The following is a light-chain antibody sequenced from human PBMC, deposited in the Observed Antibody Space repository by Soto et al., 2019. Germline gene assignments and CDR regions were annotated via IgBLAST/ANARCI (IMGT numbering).Light chain of an antibody. CDR3: QQYNNWPAWT. CDR1: QGIGVY. V-gene: IGKV1-27*01. Sequence: DIQMTQSPSSLSASFGDRVTITCRASQGIGVYLAWFQQKPGNAPKLLIYAASTLQSGVPSRFSGSGSGTDFTLTISSLQPEDVATYYCQQYNNWPAWTFGQGTKVEIK. J-gene: IGKJ1*01. CDR2: AAS.